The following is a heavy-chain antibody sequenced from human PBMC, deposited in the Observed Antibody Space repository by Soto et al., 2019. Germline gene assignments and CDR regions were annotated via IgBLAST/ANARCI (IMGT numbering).Heavy chain of an antibody. D-gene: IGHD3-10*01. J-gene: IGHJ3*02. CDR3: AKLPRLVLPGAFDI. V-gene: IGHV3-23*01. CDR2: ICGSGGRT. CDR1: GFIFSSYA. Sequence: GGSLRLSGAASGFIFSSYAMSWVRQAPGKGLEWVSAICGSGGRTYYADSVKGRFTISRDNSKNTLYMQMNSLGAEDTAVYYCAKLPRLVLPGAFDIWGQGTMVTVSS.